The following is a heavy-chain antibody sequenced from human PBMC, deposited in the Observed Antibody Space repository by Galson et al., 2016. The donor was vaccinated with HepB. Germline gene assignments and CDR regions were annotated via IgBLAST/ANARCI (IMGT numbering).Heavy chain of an antibody. CDR2: ISSSSSYT. J-gene: IGHJ4*02. D-gene: IGHD4-23*01. CDR1: GVTFSDDA. V-gene: IGHV3-11*06. Sequence: SPRLSRAAAGVTFSDDAMSWIRQAPGKGLEWVSYISSSSSYTNYAESVKGRFTISRDNAKNSLYLQMNSLRAEDTAVYYCARAQTTVVTYIDNWGQGTLVTVSS. CDR3: ARAQTTVVTYIDN.